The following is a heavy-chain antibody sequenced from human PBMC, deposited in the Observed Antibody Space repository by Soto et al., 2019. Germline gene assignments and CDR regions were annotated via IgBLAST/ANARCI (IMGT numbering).Heavy chain of an antibody. CDR2: IYHSGST. V-gene: IGHV4-4*02. CDR1: GGSISSSNW. CDR3: ARDNFLRYGDYA. D-gene: IGHD4-17*01. J-gene: IGHJ5*02. Sequence: SETLSLTCAVSGGSISSSNWWSWVRQPPGKGLEWIGEIYHSGSTDYNPSLKSRVTISVDKSKNQFSLKLSSVTAADTAVYYCARDNFLRYGDYAWGQGTLVTVSS.